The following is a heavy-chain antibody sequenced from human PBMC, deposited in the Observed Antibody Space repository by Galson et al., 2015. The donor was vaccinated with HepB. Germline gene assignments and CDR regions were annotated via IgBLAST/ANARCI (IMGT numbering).Heavy chain of an antibody. CDR2: ISSSGSTI. Sequence: SLRLSCAASGFTFSDYYMSWIRQAPGKGLEWVSYISSSGSTIYYADSVKGRFTISRDNAKNSLYLQMNSLRAEDTAVYYCARDYGDSYWYFDLWGRGTLVTVSS. D-gene: IGHD4-17*01. CDR3: ARDYGDSYWYFDL. CDR1: GFTFSDYY. V-gene: IGHV3-11*01. J-gene: IGHJ2*01.